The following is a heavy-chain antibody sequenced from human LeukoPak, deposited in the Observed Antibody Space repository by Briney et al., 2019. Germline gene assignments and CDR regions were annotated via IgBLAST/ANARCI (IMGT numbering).Heavy chain of an antibody. D-gene: IGHD6-19*01. CDR3: ARIAVAPIYYFDY. V-gene: IGHV4-31*03. J-gene: IGHJ4*02. CDR1: GGSISSGGSY. Sequence: SQTLSLTCTVSGGSISSGGSYWSWIRQHPGKGLEWIGYIYYSGSTYYNPSLKSRVTISVDTSKNQFSLKLSSVTAADTAVYYCARIAVAPIYYFDYWGQGTLVTVSS. CDR2: IYYSGST.